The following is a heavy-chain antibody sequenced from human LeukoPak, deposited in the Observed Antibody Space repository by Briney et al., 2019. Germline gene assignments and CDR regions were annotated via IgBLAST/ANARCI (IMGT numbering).Heavy chain of an antibody. V-gene: IGHV3-11*06. CDR1: GFTFSDYY. J-gene: IGHJ4*02. D-gene: IGHD4/OR15-4a*01. Sequence: GGSLRLSCADSGFTFSDYYMSWIRQAPGKGLEWVSYISSSSSYTNYADSVKGRFTISRDNAKNSLYLQMNSLRAEDTAVYYCARGPRAGNFDYWGQGTLVTVSS. CDR2: ISSSSSYT. CDR3: ARGPRAGNFDY.